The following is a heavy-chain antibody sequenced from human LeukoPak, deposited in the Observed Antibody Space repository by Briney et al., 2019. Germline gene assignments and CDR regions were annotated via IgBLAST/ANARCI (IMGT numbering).Heavy chain of an antibody. J-gene: IGHJ4*02. V-gene: IGHV3-7*01. CDR2: IKEDGSEK. CDR1: GFTFSNYW. Sequence: GGSLRLSCAASGFTFSNYWMSWVRQAPGKGLEWVANIKEDGSEKYYVDSVMGRFTISRDNAKNSLYLQVNSLRAEDTAVYYCGRVSQWAFDYWGQGTLVTVSS. D-gene: IGHD2-8*01. CDR3: GRVSQWAFDY.